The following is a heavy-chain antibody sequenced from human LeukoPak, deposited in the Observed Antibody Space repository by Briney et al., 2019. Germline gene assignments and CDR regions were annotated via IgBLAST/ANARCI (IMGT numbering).Heavy chain of an antibody. V-gene: IGHV3-23*01. CDR3: AKAPVTTCSGAYCYPFDY. CDR2: ISVSGNT. CDR1: GFTLSSYA. D-gene: IGHD2-15*01. Sequence: GGSLRLSCAASGFTLSSYAMSWVRQGPGKGLEWVSAISVSGNTYHADSVKGRFTISRDSYKNTLYLQMNCLRAEDAAVYYCAKAPVTTCSGAYCYPFDYWGQGTLVTVSS. J-gene: IGHJ4*02.